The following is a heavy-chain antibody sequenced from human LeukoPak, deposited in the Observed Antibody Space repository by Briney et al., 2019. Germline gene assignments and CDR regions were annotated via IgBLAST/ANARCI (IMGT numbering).Heavy chain of an antibody. J-gene: IGHJ4*02. Sequence: SETLSLTCAVYGGSFSGYYWSWIRQPPGKGLEWIGEINHSGSTNYNPSLKSRVTISVDTSKNQFSLKLSSVTAADTAVYYCASLGPGRFWGQGTLVTVSS. CDR3: ASLGPGRF. CDR2: INHSGST. V-gene: IGHV4-34*01. D-gene: IGHD7-27*01. CDR1: GGSFSGYY.